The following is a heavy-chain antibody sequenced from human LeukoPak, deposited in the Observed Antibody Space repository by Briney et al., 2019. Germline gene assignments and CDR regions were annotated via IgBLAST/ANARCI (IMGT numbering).Heavy chain of an antibody. V-gene: IGHV4-39*07. CDR2: IYYSGNT. Sequence: SETLSLTCTVSGGSISSSNYYWGWIRQPPGKGLEWIGNIYYSGNTNYNPSLKSRVTISVDKSKIQFSLKLSSVTAADTAVYYCARVVPAARGTLRFDPWGQGTLVTVSS. CDR1: GGSISSSNYY. J-gene: IGHJ5*02. D-gene: IGHD2-2*01. CDR3: ARVVPAARGTLRFDP.